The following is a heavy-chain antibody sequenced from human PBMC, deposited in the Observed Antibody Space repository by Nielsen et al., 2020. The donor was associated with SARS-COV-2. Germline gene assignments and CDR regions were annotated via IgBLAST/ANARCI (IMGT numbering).Heavy chain of an antibody. CDR1: GFTFSSYG. Sequence: GESLKISCAASGFTFSSYGMHWVRQAPGKGLEWVAVISYDGSNKYYADSVKGRFTISRDNSKNTLYLQMNSLRAEDTAVYYCAKDLTSGSYYDWFDPWGQGTLVTVSS. V-gene: IGHV3-30*18. D-gene: IGHD1-26*01. J-gene: IGHJ5*02. CDR3: AKDLTSGSYYDWFDP. CDR2: ISYDGSNK.